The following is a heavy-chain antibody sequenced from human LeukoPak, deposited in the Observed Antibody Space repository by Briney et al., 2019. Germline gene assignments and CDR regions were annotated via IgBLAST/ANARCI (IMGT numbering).Heavy chain of an antibody. CDR1: GFTFSSYS. Sequence: GGSLRLSCAASGFTFSSYSMTWVRQAPGKGLEWVSSITPSSSYINYGDSVKGRFTISRDNAKNSLYLQMNSLRAEDTAVYYCAREPRESCAAFDIWGQGAMVTVSS. CDR3: AREPRESCAAFDI. CDR2: ITPSSSYI. J-gene: IGHJ3*02. V-gene: IGHV3-21*01.